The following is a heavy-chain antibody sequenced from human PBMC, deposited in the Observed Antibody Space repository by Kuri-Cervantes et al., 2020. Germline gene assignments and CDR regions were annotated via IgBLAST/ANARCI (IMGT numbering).Heavy chain of an antibody. J-gene: IGHJ4*02. CDR2: ISSSGSTI. V-gene: IGHV3-48*04. Sequence: GESLKISCAASGFTFSSYGMHWVRQAPGKGLEWVSYISSSGSTIYYADSVKGRFTISRDNAKNSLYLQMNSLRAEDTAVYYCARDAGDGSYVAIDYWGQGTLVTVSS. D-gene: IGHD1-26*01. CDR3: ARDAGDGSYVAIDY. CDR1: GFTFSSYG.